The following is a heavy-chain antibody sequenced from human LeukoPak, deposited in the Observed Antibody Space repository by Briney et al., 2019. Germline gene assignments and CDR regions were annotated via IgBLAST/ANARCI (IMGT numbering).Heavy chain of an antibody. J-gene: IGHJ4*02. Sequence: SETLSLTCAVYGGSFSGYYWSWIRQPPGKGLEWIGEINHSGSTNYNPSLKSRVTISVDTSKNQFSLKLSSVTAADTAVYYCVRESSSGYYDYWGQGTLVTVFS. D-gene: IGHD3-22*01. CDR2: INHSGST. CDR3: VRESSSGYYDY. V-gene: IGHV4-34*01. CDR1: GGSFSGYY.